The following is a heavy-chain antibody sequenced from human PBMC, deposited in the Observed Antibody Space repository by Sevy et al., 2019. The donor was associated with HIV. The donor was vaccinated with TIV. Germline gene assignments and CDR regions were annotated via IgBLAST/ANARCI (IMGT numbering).Heavy chain of an antibody. J-gene: IGHJ4*02. CDR2: IYPDDSDI. Sequence: GESLKISCKASGYRFTSYWIVWVRQMPGNGLEWMGIIYPDDSDIRYSPSLQGQVTISVDKSISTAYLQWSSLKASDTAMYFCARRGYDSTGYPQYYFDNWGQGTLVTVSS. V-gene: IGHV5-51*01. CDR3: ARRGYDSTGYPQYYFDN. D-gene: IGHD3-22*01. CDR1: GYRFTSYW.